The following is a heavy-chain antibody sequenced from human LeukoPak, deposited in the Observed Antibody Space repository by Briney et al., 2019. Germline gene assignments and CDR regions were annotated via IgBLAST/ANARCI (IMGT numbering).Heavy chain of an antibody. V-gene: IGHV4-59*01. D-gene: IGHD6-19*01. CDR3: ATWGAIVAGNDY. CDR1: GGSISSYY. J-gene: IGHJ4*02. CDR2: MHYSGST. Sequence: TSETLSLTCTVSGGSISSYYWSWIRQPPGKGLEWIGFMHYSGSTNYNPSLKSRVTISVDTSKNQFSLKLSSVTAADTAVYYCATWGAIVAGNDYWGQGTLVTVSS.